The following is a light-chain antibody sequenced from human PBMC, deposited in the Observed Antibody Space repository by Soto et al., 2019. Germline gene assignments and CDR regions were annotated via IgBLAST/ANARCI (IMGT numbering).Light chain of an antibody. CDR1: QSVSSY. CDR3: QQCSKWPPR. Sequence: EIVFTQSPATLSLSPGYRATLPCRASQSVSSYLAWYQQKPGQAPRLLIYEASNRATGIPARFSGSGSGTDFTLTSSSLEPEDFAVYYCQQCSKWPPRFGQGTKVDIK. V-gene: IGKV3-11*01. CDR2: EAS. J-gene: IGKJ1*01.